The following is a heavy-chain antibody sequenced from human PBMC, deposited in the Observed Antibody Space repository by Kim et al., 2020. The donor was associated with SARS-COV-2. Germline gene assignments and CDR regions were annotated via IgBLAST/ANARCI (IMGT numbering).Heavy chain of an antibody. CDR2: ITHDGSHE. CDR3: AREGEGYNYYYYMDV. Sequence: GGSLRLSCAASGFTFNSYAMHWVRQAPGKGLAWVAVITHDGSHEYYADSVKGRFSISRDNSRNALFLQMNSLRPEDTAVYYCAREGEGYNYYYYMDVWGRGTTVTVSS. V-gene: IGHV3-30*04. J-gene: IGHJ6*03. D-gene: IGHD3-16*01. CDR1: GFTFNSYA.